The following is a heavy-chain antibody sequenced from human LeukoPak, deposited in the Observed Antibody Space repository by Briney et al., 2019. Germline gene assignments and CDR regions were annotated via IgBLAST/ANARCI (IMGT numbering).Heavy chain of an antibody. CDR1: GFTFSSFG. CDR3: ARDGADYYDSSGYYDY. D-gene: IGHD3-22*01. V-gene: IGHV3-23*01. J-gene: IGHJ4*02. CDR2: ISGSGGST. Sequence: GGSLRLSCAASGFTFSSFGMSWVRQAPGKGLEWVSAISGSGGSTYNADSVKGRFTISRDNSKNTLYLQMNSLRAEDTAVYYCARDGADYYDSSGYYDYWGQGTLVTVSS.